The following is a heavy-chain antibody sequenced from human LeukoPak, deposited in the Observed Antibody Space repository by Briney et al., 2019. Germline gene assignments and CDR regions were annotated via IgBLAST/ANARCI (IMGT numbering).Heavy chain of an antibody. CDR2: INPTSGTT. CDR3: AAPGASGFVGNFWSGPLDY. Sequence: ASVKVSCRASGYTFTSHYMHWVRQAPGQGLEWLGIINPTSGTTYYPQKFQGRVTMTRDTSTSTVYMELTSLRPDDTAVYYCAAPGASGFVGNFWSGPLDYWGQGTLVSVSS. J-gene: IGHJ4*02. D-gene: IGHD3-3*01. CDR1: GYTFTSHY. V-gene: IGHV1-46*01.